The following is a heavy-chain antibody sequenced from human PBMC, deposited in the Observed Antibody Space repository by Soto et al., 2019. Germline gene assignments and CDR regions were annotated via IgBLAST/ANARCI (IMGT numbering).Heavy chain of an antibody. V-gene: IGHV3-7*01. D-gene: IGHD3-22*01. Sequence: GGSLRLSCAASGFTFSSYWMSWVRQAPGKGLEWVANIKQDGSEKYYVDSVKGRFTISRDNAKNSLYLQMNSLRAEDTAVYYCARLRGRLTMIASGWFDPWGQGTLVTVSS. CDR2: IKQDGSEK. CDR3: ARLRGRLTMIASGWFDP. J-gene: IGHJ5*02. CDR1: GFTFSSYW.